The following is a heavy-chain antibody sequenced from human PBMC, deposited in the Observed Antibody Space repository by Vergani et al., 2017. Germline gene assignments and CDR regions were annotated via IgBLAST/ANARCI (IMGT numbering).Heavy chain of an antibody. CDR1: GFTLSSHA. CDR2: IWYDGSKE. CDR3: ARDGYGDYVGGDYYYYYGMDV. V-gene: IGHV3-33*01. Sequence: QVQLEESGGGVVQPGRSLRLSCAGSGFTLSSHAMHWVRQAPGKGLEWVAFIWYDGSKEYYADSVKGRFTISRDNSKNTLYLQMNNLRAADTAVYYCARDGYGDYVGGDYYYYYGMDVWGQGTTVTVSS. D-gene: IGHD4-17*01. J-gene: IGHJ6*02.